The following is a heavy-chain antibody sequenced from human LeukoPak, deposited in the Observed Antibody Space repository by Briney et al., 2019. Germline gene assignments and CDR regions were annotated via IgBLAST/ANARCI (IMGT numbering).Heavy chain of an antibody. J-gene: IGHJ5*02. D-gene: IGHD1-26*01. V-gene: IGHV4-39*07. CDR2: IYYSGST. Sequence: PSETLSLTCTVSGGSMRSTSYYWGWIRQPPGKGLEWIGSIYYSGSTYYNPSLKSRVTIIVDTSKNQFSLKLSSVTAADTAVYYCATEGEVGADWFDPWGQGTLVTVSS. CDR3: ATEGEVGADWFDP. CDR1: GGSMRSTSYY.